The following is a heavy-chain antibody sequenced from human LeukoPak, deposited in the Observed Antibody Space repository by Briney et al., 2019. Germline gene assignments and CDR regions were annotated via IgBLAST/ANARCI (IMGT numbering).Heavy chain of an antibody. Sequence: SGPTLVKPTQTLTPTFTFSGFSLGTSGVGVGWVRQPPGKALEWLALIYWDDDKRYNSSLKSRLTITKDTSKNQVVLTMTNVDPVDTATYYCVHRRIYSPFDYWGQGALVTVSS. CDR2: IYWDDDK. CDR1: GFSLGTSGVG. D-gene: IGHD4-11*01. V-gene: IGHV2-5*02. CDR3: VHRRIYSPFDY. J-gene: IGHJ4*02.